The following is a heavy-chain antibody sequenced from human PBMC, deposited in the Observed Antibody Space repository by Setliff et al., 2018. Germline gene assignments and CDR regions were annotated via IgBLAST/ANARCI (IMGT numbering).Heavy chain of an antibody. CDR3: ARGRGYSYVGITYYFDY. Sequence: SETLSLTCTVPGGSISSSSYYWGWIRQPPGKGLEWIGSIYYSGSTYYNPSLKSRVTISVDTSKNQFSLKLSSVTAADTAVYYCARGRGYSYVGITYYFDYWGQGTLVTVSS. CDR2: IYYSGST. V-gene: IGHV4-39*07. CDR1: GGSISSSSYY. D-gene: IGHD5-18*01. J-gene: IGHJ4*02.